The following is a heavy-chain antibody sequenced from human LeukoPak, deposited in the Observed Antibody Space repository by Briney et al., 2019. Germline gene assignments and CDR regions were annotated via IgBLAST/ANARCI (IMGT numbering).Heavy chain of an antibody. J-gene: IGHJ4*02. CDR3: AREVGATSLEYFDY. V-gene: IGHV1-2*02. CDR2: INPNSGGT. D-gene: IGHD1-26*01. Sequence: ASVKVSCKASGYTFTGYYMHWVRQAPGQGLEWMGWINPNSGGTNYAQKFQGRVTMTRDTSISTAYMELSRLRSDDTAVYYCAREVGATSLEYFDYWGQGTLVTVSS. CDR1: GYTFTGYY.